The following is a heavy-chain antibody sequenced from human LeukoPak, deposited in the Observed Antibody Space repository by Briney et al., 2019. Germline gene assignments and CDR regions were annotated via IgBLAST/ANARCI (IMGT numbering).Heavy chain of an antibody. CDR3: ARRLVYFDY. Sequence: SETLSLTCTVSGGSISSSSYYWGWIRQPPGKGLEWIGSIYYSGSTYYNPSLMRRVTISAATSTNQFSLKLSSVTAADTAVYYCARRLVYFDYWGQGTLVTVSS. J-gene: IGHJ4*02. D-gene: IGHD2-2*01. CDR1: GGSISSSSYY. V-gene: IGHV4-39*01. CDR2: IYYSGST.